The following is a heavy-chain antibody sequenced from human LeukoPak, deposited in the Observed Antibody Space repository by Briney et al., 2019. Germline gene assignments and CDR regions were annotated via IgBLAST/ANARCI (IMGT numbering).Heavy chain of an antibody. J-gene: IGHJ4*02. Sequence: ASVKVSCKASGYTFTSYYMHWVRQAPRQGLEWMGIINPSGGSTSYAQKFQGRVTMTRDTSTSTVYMELSSLRSEDTAVYYCARDTAGTYYFDYWGQGTLVTVSS. CDR2: INPSGGST. D-gene: IGHD6-13*01. CDR3: ARDTAGTYYFDY. CDR1: GYTFTSYY. V-gene: IGHV1-46*01.